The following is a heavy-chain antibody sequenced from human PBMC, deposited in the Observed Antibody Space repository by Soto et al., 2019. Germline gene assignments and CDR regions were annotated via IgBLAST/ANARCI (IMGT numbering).Heavy chain of an antibody. CDR3: ARGLILWFGELSRRGGYYYYMDV. CDR2: INDSGNI. D-gene: IGHD3-10*01. V-gene: IGHV4-34*02. J-gene: IGHJ6*03. Sequence: QVQLQQWCAGLLKPSETLSLTCAVYGGSFSGYQWTWIRQTPVRGLEWIGEINDSGNINYNPSLKSRGTILADPAKKQISLRLSSVTAADTAVYYCARGLILWFGELSRRGGYYYYMDVWGKGTTVTVSS. CDR1: GGSFSGYQ.